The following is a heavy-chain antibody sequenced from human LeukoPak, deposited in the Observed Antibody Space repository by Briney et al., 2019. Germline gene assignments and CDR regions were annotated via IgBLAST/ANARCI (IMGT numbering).Heavy chain of an antibody. J-gene: IGHJ4*02. CDR2: INPNSGGT. CDR1: GYTFTGYY. D-gene: IGHD4-17*01. V-gene: IGHV1-2*02. CDR3: TREMVPMTPVTTLGDY. Sequence: GASVTVSCKASGYTFTGYYMHWVRQAPGQGLEWVGLINPNSGGTNYAQKFRGRVTKTRDTSISTAYMELSRLRSDDTAVYYYTREMVPMTPVTTLGDYGSQGTLVTVPS.